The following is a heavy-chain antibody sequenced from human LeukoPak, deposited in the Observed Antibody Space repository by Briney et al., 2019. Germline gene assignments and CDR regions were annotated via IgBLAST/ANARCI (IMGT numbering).Heavy chain of an antibody. CDR2: IYYSGST. V-gene: IGHV4-59*01. J-gene: IGHJ3*02. D-gene: IGHD6-13*01. Sequence: SETLSLTCTVSGGSISSYYWSLIRQPPGKGLEWIGYIYYSGSTNYNPSLKSRVTISVDTSKNQFSLKLSSVTAADTAVYYCARGDSRKNAFDIWGQGTMVTVSS. CDR3: ARGDSRKNAFDI. CDR1: GGSISSYY.